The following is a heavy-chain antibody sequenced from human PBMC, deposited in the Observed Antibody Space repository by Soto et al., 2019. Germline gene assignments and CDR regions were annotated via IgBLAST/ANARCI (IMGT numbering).Heavy chain of an antibody. J-gene: IGHJ4*02. CDR2: IYHSANT. D-gene: IGHD4-17*01. V-gene: IGHV4-30-2*01. CDR3: AGASGDYANYYLDS. CDR1: GGSISSGDYS. Sequence: SETLSLTCAVSGGSISSGDYSWSWIRQQPGKGLEFIGYIYHSANTYYVPSLKSRVTISVDTSKNQFSLKLSSVTAADTAVYYCAGASGDYANYYLDSWGRGILVTVSS.